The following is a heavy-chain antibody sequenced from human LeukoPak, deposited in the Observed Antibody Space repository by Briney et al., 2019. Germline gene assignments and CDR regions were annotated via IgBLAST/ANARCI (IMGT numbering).Heavy chain of an antibody. J-gene: IGHJ4*02. CDR3: ARGSPVGHY. CDR1: GGSISSDF. Sequence: SETLSLTCTVSGGSISSDFWIWVRQPPGKGLEWIGYIYGSGSTNYNPSLKSRVSISVDTSKNQFSLKVNSVTAADTAVYYCARGSPVGHYWGQGILVTVSS. V-gene: IGHV4-59*01. CDR2: IYGSGST. D-gene: IGHD4-23*01.